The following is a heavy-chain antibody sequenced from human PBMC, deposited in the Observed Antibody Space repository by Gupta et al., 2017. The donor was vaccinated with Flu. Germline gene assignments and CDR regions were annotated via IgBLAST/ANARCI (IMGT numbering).Heavy chain of an antibody. CDR2: IWHDGSNK. D-gene: IGHD3-3*01. CDR3: ARGHNYDFWSGSLFSFDY. CDR1: GFTFRSYG. J-gene: IGHJ4*02. Sequence: QVQLVESGGGVVHPGRSLRLSCAASGFTFRSYGMHWVRQVPGKGLEWVAVIWHDGSNKNYAESVKGRFTISRDNSKNTLYLQMNSLRAEDTAVNYCARGHNYDFWSGSLFSFDYWGQGTLVTVSS. V-gene: IGHV3-33*01.